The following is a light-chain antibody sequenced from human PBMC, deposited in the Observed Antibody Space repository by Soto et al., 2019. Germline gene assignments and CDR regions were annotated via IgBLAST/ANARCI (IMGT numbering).Light chain of an antibody. J-gene: IGKJ5*01. V-gene: IGKV3D-15*01. Sequence: EIVMTQSPATLSVSPWERATLSCRASQSVSSDLAWYHQKPGQAPRLLIYDASTRATGIPDRFTGSGSETSFTLTISRLEPEDFALYYCQHYQSGHPITFGQGTRLEIK. CDR2: DAS. CDR1: QSVSSD. CDR3: QHYQSGHPIT.